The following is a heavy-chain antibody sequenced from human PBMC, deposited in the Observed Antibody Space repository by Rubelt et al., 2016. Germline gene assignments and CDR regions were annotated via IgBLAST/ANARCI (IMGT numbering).Heavy chain of an antibody. V-gene: IGHV3-30*04. CDR1: GFAFSRYS. CDR2: ISSDGSYK. D-gene: IGHD4-11*01. Sequence: VQLVESGGGLVQPGGSLGLSCAASGFAFSRYSMHWVRQTPGKGLEWVALISSDGSYKWYADSVKGRFTISRDNSKNTLFLQMNSLRTEDTAVYYCAKNFDYNNYDSWGQGALVTVSS. CDR3: AKNFDYNNYDS. J-gene: IGHJ5*01.